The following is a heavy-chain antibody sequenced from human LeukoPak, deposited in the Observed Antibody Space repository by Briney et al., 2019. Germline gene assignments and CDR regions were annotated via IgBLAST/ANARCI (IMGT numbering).Heavy chain of an antibody. V-gene: IGHV5-51*01. Sequence: GESLKISCKGSGYIFTSYWIGWVRQMPGKGLEWMGIIYPGDSDTRYSPSFQGQVTISADKSISTAYLQWSSLKASDTAMYYCARHARYSSSHDAFDIWGQGTMVTVSS. D-gene: IGHD6-6*01. CDR3: ARHARYSSSHDAFDI. J-gene: IGHJ3*02. CDR2: IYPGDSDT. CDR1: GYIFTSYW.